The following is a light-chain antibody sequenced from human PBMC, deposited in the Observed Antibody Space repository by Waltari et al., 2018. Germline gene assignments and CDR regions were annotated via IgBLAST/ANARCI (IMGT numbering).Light chain of an antibody. J-gene: IGLJ2*01. CDR2: SNN. Sequence: QSVLTQPPSASGTPGQRVTISCSGSSSNIGSNYVYWYQQLPGTAPKLLLYSNNQRPSGVPDRFSGSKSGTAASLAISVLRSEDEADYYCAAWDDSLSGVVFGGGTKLTV. V-gene: IGLV1-47*02. CDR3: AAWDDSLSGVV. CDR1: SSNIGSNY.